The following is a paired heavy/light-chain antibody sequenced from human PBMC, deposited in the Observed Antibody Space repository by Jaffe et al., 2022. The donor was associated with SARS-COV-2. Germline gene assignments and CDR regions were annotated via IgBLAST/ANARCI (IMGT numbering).Light chain of an antibody. J-gene: IGKJ1*01. Sequence: DIVMTQSPLSLPVTPGEPASISCRSSQSLLHSNGYNYLDWYLQKPGQSPQLLIYLGSNRASGVPDRFSGSGSGTDFTLKISRVEAEDVGVYYCMQALQTKTFGQGTKVEIK. CDR3: MQALQTKT. CDR2: LGS. CDR1: QSLLHSNGYNY. V-gene: IGKV2-28*01.
Heavy chain of an antibody. V-gene: IGHV4-31*03. Sequence: QVQLQESGPGLVKPSQTLSLTCTVSGGSISSGVYYWSWIRQFPGKGLEWIGYIYHSGSTYYNPSLKSRVNISVDTSKNQFSLKLSSVTAADTAVYYCAREVGNGDYGDTQPLDCWGQGTLVTVSS. J-gene: IGHJ4*02. CDR1: GGSISSGVYY. D-gene: IGHD4-17*01. CDR3: AREVGNGDYGDTQPLDC. CDR2: IYHSGST.